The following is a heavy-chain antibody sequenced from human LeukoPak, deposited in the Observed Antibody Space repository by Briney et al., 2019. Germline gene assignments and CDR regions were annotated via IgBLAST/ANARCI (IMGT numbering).Heavy chain of an antibody. CDR2: ISGSGGST. Sequence: GGSLRLSCAASGSTFSSYAMSWVRQAPGKGLEWVSAISGSGGSTYYADSVKGRFTISRDNSKNTLYLQMNSLRAEDTAVYYCAKEAKYCSSTSCYTGLDYWGQGTLVTVSS. CDR3: AKEAKYCSSTSCYTGLDY. D-gene: IGHD2-2*02. CDR1: GSTFSSYA. V-gene: IGHV3-23*01. J-gene: IGHJ4*02.